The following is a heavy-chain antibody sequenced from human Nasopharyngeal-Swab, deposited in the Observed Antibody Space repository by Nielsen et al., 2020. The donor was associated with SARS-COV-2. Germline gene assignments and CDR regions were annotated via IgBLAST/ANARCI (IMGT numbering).Heavy chain of an antibody. J-gene: IGHJ3*02. V-gene: IGHV3-30*02. D-gene: IGHD2-15*01. CDR1: GFRFSSYG. CDR3: ARERGGYCNGVNCYDAFDT. Sequence: GESLKISCAASGFRFSSYGMHWVRQAPGKGLQWVAFIRDDGGIIYYADSVKGRFTISRDNSKSTLYLQMNSLRAEDTAFYYCARERGGYCNGVNCYDAFDTWGQGTMVTVPS. CDR2: IRDDGGII.